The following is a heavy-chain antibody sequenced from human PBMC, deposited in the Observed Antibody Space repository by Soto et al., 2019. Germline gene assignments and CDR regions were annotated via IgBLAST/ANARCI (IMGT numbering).Heavy chain of an antibody. Sequence: QVQLQESGPGLVKPSQTLSLTCTVSGGSISSANYYWSWIRQHPGKGLEWIGYIYYSGNTYYNPSLKSQDTMSVDKSKNQFSLKLNYVTAANTAVYYCARQGYRYGQGLDYWGQGTLVTVSS. V-gene: IGHV4-31*01. CDR2: IYYSGNT. J-gene: IGHJ4*02. CDR1: GGSISSANYY. D-gene: IGHD5-18*01. CDR3: ARQGYRYGQGLDY.